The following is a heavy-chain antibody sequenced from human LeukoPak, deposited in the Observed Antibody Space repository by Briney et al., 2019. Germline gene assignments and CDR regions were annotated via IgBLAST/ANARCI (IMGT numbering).Heavy chain of an antibody. CDR3: ARVPGVLLWFGGPENWFDP. V-gene: IGHV1-2*02. D-gene: IGHD3-10*01. CDR2: IYPNSGGT. Sequence: ASVKVSCKASGYTFTGYYMHWVRQAPGQGLEWMGWIYPNSGGTNYAQKFQGRVTMTRDTSISTAYMELSRLRSDDTAVYYCARVPGVLLWFGGPENWFDPWGQGTLVTVSS. CDR1: GYTFTGYY. J-gene: IGHJ5*02.